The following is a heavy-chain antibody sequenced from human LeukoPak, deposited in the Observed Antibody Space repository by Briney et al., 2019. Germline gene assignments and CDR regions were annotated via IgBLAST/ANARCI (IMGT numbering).Heavy chain of an antibody. CDR2: ISGSDGRT. CDR3: AKVMSRTQSFWHGMDA. CDR1: GFTFSTYP. V-gene: IGHV3-23*01. D-gene: IGHD2/OR15-2a*01. J-gene: IGHJ6*02. Sequence: PGGSLRLSCAASGFTFSTYPMIWVRQAPGKGLDPFTSISGSDGRTYYADSVKGRFTISRDNFKNMVYLQMNNLRGEDTAVYYCAKVMSRTQSFWHGMDAWGQGTSVTVSS.